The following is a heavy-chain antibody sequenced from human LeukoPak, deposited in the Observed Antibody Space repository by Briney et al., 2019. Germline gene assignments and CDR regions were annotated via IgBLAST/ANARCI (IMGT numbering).Heavy chain of an antibody. J-gene: IGHJ3*01. CDR1: GGSISSYY. CDR3: ARDLYDILTGTHAFDV. CDR2: IYYSGST. V-gene: IGHV4-59*01. Sequence: SETLSLTCTVSGGSISSYYWSWIRQPPGKGLEWIGYIYYSGSTNYNPSLKSRVTISVDTPKNQFSLKLSSVTAADTAVYYCARDLYDILTGTHAFDVWGQGTMVTVSS. D-gene: IGHD3-9*01.